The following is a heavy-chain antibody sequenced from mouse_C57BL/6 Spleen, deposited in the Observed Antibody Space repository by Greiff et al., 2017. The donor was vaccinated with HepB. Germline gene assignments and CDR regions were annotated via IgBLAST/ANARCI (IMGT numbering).Heavy chain of an antibody. CDR1: GYSITSGYY. Sequence: EVQVVESGPGLVKPSQSLSLTCSVTGYSITSGYYWNWIRQFPGNKLEWMGYISYDGSNNYNPSLKNRISITRDTSKNQFFLKLNSVTTEDTATYYCAREGIGSSSYWYFDVWGTGTTVTVSS. V-gene: IGHV3-6*01. CDR2: ISYDGSN. D-gene: IGHD1-1*01. J-gene: IGHJ1*03. CDR3: AREGIGSSSYWYFDV.